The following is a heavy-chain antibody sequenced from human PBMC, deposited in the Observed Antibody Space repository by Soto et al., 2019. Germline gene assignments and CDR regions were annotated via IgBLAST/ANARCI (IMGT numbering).Heavy chain of an antibody. J-gene: IGHJ5*02. CDR2: IWYDGSNK. CDR1: GFTFSSYG. D-gene: IGHD3-3*01. Sequence: GGSLRLSCAASGFTFSSYGMHWVRQAPGKGLEWVAVIWYDGSNKYYADSVKGRFTISRDNSKYTLYLQMNSLRAEDTAVYYCARGYDFWSGYYLGVYNWFDPWGQGTLVTVSS. V-gene: IGHV3-33*01. CDR3: ARGYDFWSGYYLGVYNWFDP.